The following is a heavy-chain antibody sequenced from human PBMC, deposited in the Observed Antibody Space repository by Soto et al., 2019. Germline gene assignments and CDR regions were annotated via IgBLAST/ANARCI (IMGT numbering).Heavy chain of an antibody. CDR2: ISYDGSNK. V-gene: IGHV3-30-3*01. D-gene: IGHD2-15*01. Sequence: GLSLRLSCSAAGFTFSSYAIHWVRQAPGKGLEWVAVISYDGSNKYYADSVKGRFTITRDNSKNTLYLQMNSLRAEDTAVYYCARDLRYCSGGSCYPTNWFDTWGQGTLVTVSS. CDR1: GFTFSSYA. J-gene: IGHJ5*02. CDR3: ARDLRYCSGGSCYPTNWFDT.